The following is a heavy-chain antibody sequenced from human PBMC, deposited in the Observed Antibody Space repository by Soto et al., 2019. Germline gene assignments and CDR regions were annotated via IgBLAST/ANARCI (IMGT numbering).Heavy chain of an antibody. CDR1: GGSIGNYY. Sequence: SETLSLTCTVSGGSIGNYYWSWIRQPPGKGLEWIGYIYYSGNTNYNPSLKSRVTMSVDTSKNQFSLKLSSVTAADTALYYCARSSIRYFDWLPFDYWGQGTLVTVS. CDR3: ARSSIRYFDWLPFDY. D-gene: IGHD3-9*01. CDR2: IYYSGNT. V-gene: IGHV4-59*01. J-gene: IGHJ4*02.